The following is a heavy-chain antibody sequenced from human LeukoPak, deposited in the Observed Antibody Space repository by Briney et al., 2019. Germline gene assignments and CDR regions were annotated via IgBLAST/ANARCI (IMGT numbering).Heavy chain of an antibody. V-gene: IGHV4-39*07. J-gene: IGHJ5*02. CDR2: IYYRGST. Sequence: PSETLSLTCTVSGGSISSSSYYWGWIRQPPGKGLEWIGSIYYRGSTYYNPSLKSRVHISVAPSKNQFSLKLSSVTAADTAVYYCARVGLSGTQTWFDPWGQGTLVTVSS. D-gene: IGHD1-26*01. CDR3: ARVGLSGTQTWFDP. CDR1: GGSISSSSYY.